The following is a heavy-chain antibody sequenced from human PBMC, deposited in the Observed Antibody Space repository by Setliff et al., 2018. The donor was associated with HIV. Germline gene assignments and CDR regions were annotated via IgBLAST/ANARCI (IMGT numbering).Heavy chain of an antibody. J-gene: IGHJ4*02. CDR3: ARRLPYCSSSSCYDYYFDY. CDR2: IYPGDSDT. V-gene: IGHV5-51*01. D-gene: IGHD2-2*01. CDR1: GYSFTSYW. Sequence: PGESLKISCKGSGYSFTSYWIGWVRQMPGKGLEWMGIIYPGDSDTRYSPSFQGQVTISADKSISTAYLQWSSLKASDTAMYYCARRLPYCSSSSCYDYYFDYWGQGTLVTVSS.